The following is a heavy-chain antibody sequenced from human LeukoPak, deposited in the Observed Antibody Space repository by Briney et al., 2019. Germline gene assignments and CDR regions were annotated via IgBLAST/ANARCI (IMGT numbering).Heavy chain of an antibody. V-gene: IGHV4-4*07. J-gene: IGHJ4*02. D-gene: IGHD3-16*01. Sequence: PSETLSLTCTVSSGSINSYYWGWVRQPAGRGLEWIGRIYTTGNTNYNPSLKSRLTMSVDTSKRQFSINLRSVTAADTAIYYCARHGYTASHYFLDYWSQGILVTVSS. CDR3: ARHGYTASHYFLDY. CDR1: SGSINSYY. CDR2: IYTTGNT.